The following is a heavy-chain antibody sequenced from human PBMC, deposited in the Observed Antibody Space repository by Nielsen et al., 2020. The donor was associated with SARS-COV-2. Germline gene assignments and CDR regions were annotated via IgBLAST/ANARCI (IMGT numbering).Heavy chain of an antibody. D-gene: IGHD3-9*01. CDR3: AKYTVKYYDILTGYYYYYGMDV. J-gene: IGHJ6*02. V-gene: IGHV3-23*01. Sequence: GESLKISCAASGFTFSSYAMSWVRQAPGKGLEWVSAISGSGGSTYYADSVKGRFTISRDNSKNTLYLQKNSLRAENTAVYYCAKYTVKYYDILTGYYYYYGMDVWGQGTTVTVSS. CDR2: ISGSGGST. CDR1: GFTFSSYA.